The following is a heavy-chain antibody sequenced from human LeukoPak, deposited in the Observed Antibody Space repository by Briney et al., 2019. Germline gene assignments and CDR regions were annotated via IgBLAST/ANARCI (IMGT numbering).Heavy chain of an antibody. CDR3: ARDSQLEASDY. J-gene: IGHJ4*02. CDR2: ISSSSSYI. D-gene: IGHD2-2*01. V-gene: IGHV3-21*01. Sequence: GGSLRLSCAASGFTFRSYSMNWVRQAPGKGLEWVSSISSSSSYIYYADSVKGRFTISRDNAKNSLYLQMNSLRAEDTAVYYCARDSQLEASDYWGQGTLVTVSS. CDR1: GFTFRSYS.